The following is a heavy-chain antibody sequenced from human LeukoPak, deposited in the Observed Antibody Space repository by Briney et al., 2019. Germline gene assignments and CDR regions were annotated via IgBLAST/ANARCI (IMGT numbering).Heavy chain of an antibody. CDR2: ISHDTTNQ. V-gene: IGHV3-30*04. CDR3: ARDPDPRDYYGSGSRAAADY. Sequence: PGTSLRLSCAASGVSFRTHSMHWVRQAPGKGLEWVAYISHDTTNQYYAESVTGRFTISRDNSKKSLYLHMNSLRPEDTAMYYCARDPDPRDYYGSGSRAAADYWGQGTLVTVSS. CDR1: GVSFRTHS. D-gene: IGHD3-10*01. J-gene: IGHJ4*02.